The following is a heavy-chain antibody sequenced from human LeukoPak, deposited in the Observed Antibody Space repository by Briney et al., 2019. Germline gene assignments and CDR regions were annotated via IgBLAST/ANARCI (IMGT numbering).Heavy chain of an antibody. D-gene: IGHD5-12*01. CDR1: GGTFSSYA. CDR3: AREFRVIVATIRNYGMDV. J-gene: IGHJ6*02. Sequence: SVKVSCKASGGTFSSYAISWVRQAPGQGLEWMGGIIPIFGTANYAQKFQGRVAITADESTSTAYMELSSLRSEDTAVYYCAREFRVIVATIRNYGMDVWGQGTTVTVSS. V-gene: IGHV1-69*13. CDR2: IIPIFGTA.